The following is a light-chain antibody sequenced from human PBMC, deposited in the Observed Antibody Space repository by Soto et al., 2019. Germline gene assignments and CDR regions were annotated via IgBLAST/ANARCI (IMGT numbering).Light chain of an antibody. CDR1: QSVSYN. CDR3: QQYKNWPPLT. CDR2: GAF. Sequence: EIVMTQSPATLSVSPGERATLSCRASQSVSYNLAWYQQKPGQGPRLLIYGAFTSATGIPARFSGSGSGTEFTLTISSLQSEDCAVYYGQQYKNWPPLTFGGGTKVEIK. V-gene: IGKV3-15*01. J-gene: IGKJ4*01.